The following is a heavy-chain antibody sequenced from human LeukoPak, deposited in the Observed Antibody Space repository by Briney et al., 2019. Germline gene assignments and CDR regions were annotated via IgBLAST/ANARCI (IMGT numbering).Heavy chain of an antibody. Sequence: GGSLRLSCAASGFTFSSYGMHWVRQAPGKGLEWVAFIRYGGSNKYYADSVKGRFTVSRDNSKNTLYLQMNSLRAEDTAVYYCAKGRKVYSSGWYDYWGQGTLVTVSS. CDR3: AKGRKVYSSGWYDY. J-gene: IGHJ4*02. CDR1: GFTFSSYG. CDR2: IRYGGSNK. D-gene: IGHD6-19*01. V-gene: IGHV3-30*02.